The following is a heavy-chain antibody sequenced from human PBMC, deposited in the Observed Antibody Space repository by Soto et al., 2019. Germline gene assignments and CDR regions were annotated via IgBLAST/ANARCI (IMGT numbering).Heavy chain of an antibody. Sequence: QVQLVESGGGVVQPGRSLRLSCAASGFIFSGYAMHWVRQAPGKGLEWVAVISYDGNTQYYADSVKGPFTVSRDNSNNKLYVHMNNVRDEDTAMYYCANETNDYEINSWGQGTLVTVSS. J-gene: IGHJ4*02. CDR2: ISYDGNTQ. V-gene: IGHV3-30-3*02. D-gene: IGHD4-17*01. CDR3: ANETNDYEINS. CDR1: GFIFSGYA.